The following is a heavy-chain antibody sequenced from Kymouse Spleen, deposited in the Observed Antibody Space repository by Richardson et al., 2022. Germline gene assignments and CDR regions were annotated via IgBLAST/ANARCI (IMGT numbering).Heavy chain of an antibody. CDR2: ISSSSSYI. D-gene: IGHD1-20*01,IGHD1-7*01. CDR3: AREGGYNWNLLYNWFDP. V-gene: IGHV3-21*03. CDR1: GFTFSSYS. J-gene: IGHJ5*02. Sequence: EVQLVESGGGLVKPGGSLRLSCAASGFTFSSYSMNWVRQAPGKGLEWVSSISSSSSYIYYADSVKGRFTISRDNAKNSLYLQMNSLRAEDTAVYYCAREGGYNWNLLYNWFDPWGQGTLVTVSS.